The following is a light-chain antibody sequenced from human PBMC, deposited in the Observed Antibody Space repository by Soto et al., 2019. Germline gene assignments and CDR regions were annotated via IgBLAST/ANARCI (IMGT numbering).Light chain of an antibody. CDR1: QSVGSY. CDR3: QQRSNSPRT. V-gene: IGKV3-11*01. J-gene: IGKJ1*01. Sequence: EIVLTQSPATLSLSPGEGATLSCRASQSVGSYLAWFQQKPGQAPRLLIYDASNRATGIPARFSGSGSGTDFTLTTSSLEPEDFAVYYCQQRSNSPRTFGQGTKVEIK. CDR2: DAS.